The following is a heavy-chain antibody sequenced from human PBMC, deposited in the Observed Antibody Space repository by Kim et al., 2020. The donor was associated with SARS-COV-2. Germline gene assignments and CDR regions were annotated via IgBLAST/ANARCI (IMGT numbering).Heavy chain of an antibody. CDR3: ASGRVLYSSSWYYYYGMDV. J-gene: IGHJ6*02. Sequence: SETLSLTCAVYGGSFSGYYWSWIRQPPGKGLEWIGEINHSGSTNYNPSLKSRVTISVDTSKNQFSLKLSSVTAADTAVYYCASGRVLYSSSWYYYYGMDVWGQGTTVTVSS. D-gene: IGHD6-13*01. CDR1: GGSFSGYY. V-gene: IGHV4-34*01. CDR2: INHSGST.